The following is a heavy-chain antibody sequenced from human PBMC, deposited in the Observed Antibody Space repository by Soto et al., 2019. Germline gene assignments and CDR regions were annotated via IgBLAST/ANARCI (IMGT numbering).Heavy chain of an antibody. Sequence: PGGSLRLSCAASGFTFSSYAMSWVRQAPGKGLEWVSAISGSGGSTYYADSVKGRFTISRDNSKNTLYLQMNSLRAEDTAVYYCARLYSSGWTVFDYWGQGTLVTVSS. CDR1: GFTFSSYA. J-gene: IGHJ4*02. CDR3: ARLYSSGWTVFDY. V-gene: IGHV3-23*01. CDR2: ISGSGGST. D-gene: IGHD6-19*01.